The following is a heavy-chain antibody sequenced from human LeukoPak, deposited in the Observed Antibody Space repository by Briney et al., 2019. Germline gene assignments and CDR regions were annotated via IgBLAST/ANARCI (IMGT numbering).Heavy chain of an antibody. D-gene: IGHD6-6*01. Sequence: GESLKISCKASGYTFTSYWIAWLRQMPGKGLEWMGVIWPGDSETRYSPSFQGQVTISADKSISTAYLQWNSLKASDTAMYYCATTSRHFDHWGQGTLVTVSS. CDR3: ATTSRHFDH. V-gene: IGHV5-51*01. CDR2: IWPGDSET. J-gene: IGHJ4*02. CDR1: GYTFTSYW.